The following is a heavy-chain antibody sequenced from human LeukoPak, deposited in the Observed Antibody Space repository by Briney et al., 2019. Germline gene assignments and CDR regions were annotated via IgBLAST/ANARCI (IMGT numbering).Heavy chain of an antibody. CDR3: ATRAGYCSSTSCYTSDYYYYYMDV. CDR1: GYTLTELS. CDR2: FDPEDGET. Sequence: ASVKVSCKVSGYTLTELSMHWVRQAPGKGLEWMGGFDPEDGETIYAQKFQGRVTMTEDTSTDTAYMELSSLRSEDTAVYYCATRAGYCSSTSCYTSDYYYYYMDVWGKGTTVTVSS. V-gene: IGHV1-24*01. D-gene: IGHD2-2*02. J-gene: IGHJ6*03.